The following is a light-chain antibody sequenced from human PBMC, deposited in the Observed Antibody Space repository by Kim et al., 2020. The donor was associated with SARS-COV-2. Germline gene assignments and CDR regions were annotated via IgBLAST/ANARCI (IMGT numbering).Light chain of an antibody. CDR2: GAS. CDR3: QQYGSSPYT. Sequence: EIVLTQSPGTLSLSPGERATLSCRASQSVSSSYLAWYQQKPGQAPRLLIYGASSRATDIPDRFSGSGSGTDFTLTISRLEPEDFAVYYCQQYGSSPYTFGGGTKVDIK. J-gene: IGKJ4*01. V-gene: IGKV3-20*01. CDR1: QSVSSSY.